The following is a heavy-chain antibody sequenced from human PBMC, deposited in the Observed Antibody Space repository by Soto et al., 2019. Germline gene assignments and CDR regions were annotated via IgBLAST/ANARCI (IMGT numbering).Heavy chain of an antibody. J-gene: IGHJ4*02. CDR2: TKQDGSDK. CDR3: VRDHEYDENYFDY. V-gene: IGHV3-7*01. D-gene: IGHD3-3*01. CDR1: GFSFGNYW. Sequence: EVQLVESGGGLVQPGGSLRLSCVASGFSFGNYWMSWVRQAPGKGLEWVANTKQDGSDKYYVDSVEGRFTISRDNAKNSLYLQLNSLRVEDTAVYYCVRDHEYDENYFDYWGQGTLVTVS.